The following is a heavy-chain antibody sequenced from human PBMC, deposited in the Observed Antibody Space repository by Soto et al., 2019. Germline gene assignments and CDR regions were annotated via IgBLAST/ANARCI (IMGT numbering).Heavy chain of an antibody. Sequence: SVKVSCKASGGTFSSYAISWVRQAPGQGLEWMGGIIPIFGTANYAQKFQGRVTITADKSTSTPYMELSSLRSEATAVYYCARREERQDAFDIWDQGTMVAVSS. CDR1: GGTFSSYA. J-gene: IGHJ3*02. CDR3: ARREERQDAFDI. D-gene: IGHD1-1*01. V-gene: IGHV1-69*06. CDR2: IIPIFGTA.